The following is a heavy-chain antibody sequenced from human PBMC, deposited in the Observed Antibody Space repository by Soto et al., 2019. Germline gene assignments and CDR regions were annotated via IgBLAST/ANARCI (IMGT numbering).Heavy chain of an antibody. CDR1: GFTFSSYA. Sequence: GGSLRLSCAASGFTFSSYAMSWVRQAPGKGLEWVSAISGSGGSTYYADSVKGRFTISRDNSKNTLYLQMNSLRAEDTAVYYCAKGDRYYYDSSGYHYALDYWGQGTPVTVSS. J-gene: IGHJ4*02. V-gene: IGHV3-23*01. D-gene: IGHD3-22*01. CDR2: ISGSGGST. CDR3: AKGDRYYYDSSGYHYALDY.